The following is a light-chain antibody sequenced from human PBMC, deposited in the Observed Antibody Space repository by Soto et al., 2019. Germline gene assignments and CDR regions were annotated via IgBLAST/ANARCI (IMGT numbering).Light chain of an antibody. J-gene: IGLJ1*01. Sequence: QSALTQPASVSGSPGQSITISCTATSSDVGGHDFVSWYQQHPGKAPQLIIYEVSNRPSGVSHRFSGSKSGNTASLTISGLQAEDEADYYCSSYTRSSTYVFGTGTKVTVL. CDR3: SSYTRSSTYV. V-gene: IGLV2-14*01. CDR2: EVS. CDR1: SSDVGGHDF.